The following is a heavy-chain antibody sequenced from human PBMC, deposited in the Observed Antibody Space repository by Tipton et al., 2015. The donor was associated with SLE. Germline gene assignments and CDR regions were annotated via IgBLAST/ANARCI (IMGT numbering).Heavy chain of an antibody. V-gene: IGHV4-39*07. Sequence: TLSLTCTVSGGSISRSNYYWGWIRRPPGRGLEWIGTISYSGNTYYNLSLKSRLTISVDTSKNQFSLKLSSVTAADTAVYYCARVGITGTTWDWYFDLWGRGTLVTVSS. CDR1: GGSISRSNYY. CDR3: ARVGITGTTWDWYFDL. CDR2: ISYSGNT. J-gene: IGHJ2*01. D-gene: IGHD1-7*01.